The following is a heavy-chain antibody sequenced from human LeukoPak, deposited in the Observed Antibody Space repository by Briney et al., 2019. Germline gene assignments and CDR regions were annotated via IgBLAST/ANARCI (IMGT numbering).Heavy chain of an antibody. CDR1: GGSFSGYY. J-gene: IGHJ4*02. V-gene: IGHV4-34*01. CDR3: ARVDSSSWYEFDY. Sequence: SETLSLTCAVYGGSFSGYYWSWIRQPPGKGLEWIGEINHSGSTNYNPSLKSRVTISVDRSQNHFSLKLSSLTPADTAVYYCARVDSSSWYEFDYWGQGALVTVSS. D-gene: IGHD6-13*01. CDR2: INHSGST.